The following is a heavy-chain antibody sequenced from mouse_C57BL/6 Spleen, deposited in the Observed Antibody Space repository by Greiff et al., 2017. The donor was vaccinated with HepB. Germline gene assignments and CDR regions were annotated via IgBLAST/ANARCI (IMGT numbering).Heavy chain of an antibody. CDR3: ARSGLTGTAWFAY. J-gene: IGHJ3*01. Sequence: VQLQQSGAELVKPGASVKLSCKASGYTFTSYWMHWVKQRPGQGLEWIGMIHPNSGSTNYNEKFKSKATLTVDKSSSTAYMQLSSLTSEDSAVYYCARSGLTGTAWFAYWGQGTLVTVSA. CDR1: GYTFTSYW. V-gene: IGHV1-64*01. CDR2: IHPNSGST. D-gene: IGHD4-1*01.